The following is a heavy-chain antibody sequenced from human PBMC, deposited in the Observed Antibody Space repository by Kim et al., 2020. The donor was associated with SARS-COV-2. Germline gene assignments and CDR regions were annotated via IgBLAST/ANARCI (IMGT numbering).Heavy chain of an antibody. CDR1: GGSFSGYY. CDR3: ARGQRFLYYDFWSGHTDNWFDP. CDR2: INHSGST. J-gene: IGHJ5*02. V-gene: IGHV4-34*01. D-gene: IGHD3-3*01. Sequence: SETLSLTCAVYGGSFSGYYWSWIRQPPGKGLEWIGEINHSGSTNYNPSLKSRVTISVDTSKNQFSLKLSSVTAADTAVYYCARGQRFLYYDFWSGHTDNWFDPWGQGTLVTVSS.